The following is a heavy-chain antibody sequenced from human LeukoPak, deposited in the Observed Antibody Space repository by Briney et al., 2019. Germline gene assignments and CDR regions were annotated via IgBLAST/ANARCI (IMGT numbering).Heavy chain of an antibody. Sequence: PGGSLRLSCSASGFSVDSNYMSWVRQAPGKGLEWVSVIYSNGKKYYAESAKGRFTISRDISKNSLDLQMNRLRGDDTAVYYCARESPTSGIDSWGQGTLVIVSS. CDR1: GFSVDSNY. CDR3: ARESPTSGIDS. CDR2: IYSNGKK. V-gene: IGHV3-53*01. J-gene: IGHJ5*01. D-gene: IGHD2-15*01.